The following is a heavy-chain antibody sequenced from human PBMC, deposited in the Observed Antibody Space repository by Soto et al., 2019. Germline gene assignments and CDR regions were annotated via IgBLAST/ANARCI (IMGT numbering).Heavy chain of an antibody. Sequence: QVQLVESGGGVVQPGRSLRLSCAASGFTFSSYGMHWVRQAPGKGLEWVAVIWYDGSNKYYADSVKGRFTISRDNSKNTLYLQMNSLRAEDTAVYYCARDRLHVLHDWFDPWGQGTLVTVSS. V-gene: IGHV3-33*01. J-gene: IGHJ5*02. D-gene: IGHD2-15*01. CDR2: IWYDGSNK. CDR3: ARDRLHVLHDWFDP. CDR1: GFTFSSYG.